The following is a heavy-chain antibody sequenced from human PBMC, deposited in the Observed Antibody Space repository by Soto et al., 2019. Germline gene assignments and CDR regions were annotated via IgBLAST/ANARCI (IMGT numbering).Heavy chain of an antibody. Sequence: PGGSLRLSCAASGFTVSSNYMSWVRQAPGKGLEWVSVIYSGGSTYYADSVKGRFTISRDNSKNTLYLQMNSLRAEDTAVYYCARERQEYYDSSGYLDYWGQGTLVTVSS. CDR3: ARERQEYYDSSGYLDY. V-gene: IGHV3-66*01. CDR1: GFTVSSNY. CDR2: IYSGGST. D-gene: IGHD3-22*01. J-gene: IGHJ4*02.